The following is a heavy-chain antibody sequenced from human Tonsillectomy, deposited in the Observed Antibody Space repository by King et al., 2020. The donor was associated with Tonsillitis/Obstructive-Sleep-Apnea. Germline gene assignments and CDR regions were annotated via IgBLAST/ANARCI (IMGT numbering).Heavy chain of an antibody. V-gene: IGHV3-48*02. CDR1: GFTFSSYS. D-gene: IGHD3-3*01. Sequence: VQLVESGGGLVQPGGSLRLSCAASGFTFSSYSMNWVRQAPGKGLEWVSYISSSSSTIYYADSVKGRFTISRDNAKNSLYLQMNSLRDEDTAVYYCARDSQYDFWSGSSHFDYWGQGTLVTVSS. J-gene: IGHJ4*02. CDR2: ISSSSSTI. CDR3: ARDSQYDFWSGSSHFDY.